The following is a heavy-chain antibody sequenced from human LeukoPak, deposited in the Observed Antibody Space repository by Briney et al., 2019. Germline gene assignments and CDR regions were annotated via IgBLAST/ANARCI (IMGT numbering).Heavy chain of an antibody. CDR1: GGSISSYY. CDR3: ARGGLGRHDSSGYGIDY. Sequence: SETLSLTCTVSGGSISSYYWSWIRQPAGKGLEWIGRIYTSGSTNYNPSLKSRVTMSVDTSKNQFSLKLSSVTAADTAVYYCARGGLGRHDSSGYGIDYWGQGTLVTVSS. D-gene: IGHD3-22*01. V-gene: IGHV4-4*07. J-gene: IGHJ4*02. CDR2: IYTSGST.